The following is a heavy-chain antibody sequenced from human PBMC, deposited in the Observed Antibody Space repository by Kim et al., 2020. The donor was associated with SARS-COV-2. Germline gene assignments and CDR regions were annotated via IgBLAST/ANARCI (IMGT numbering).Heavy chain of an antibody. CDR2: ISAPGSNI. Sequence: GGSLRLFCAASGFSFSTSAMSWVRRAPGKGLEWVSTISAPGSNIYYADSVKGRFSTSRDNSKNTLYLQMNSLRDEDTAVYYCAKSSWSAATCRLFENWG. J-gene: IGHJ4*01. V-gene: IGHV3-23*01. CDR3: AKSSWSAATCRLFEN. D-gene: IGHD6-13*01. CDR1: GFSFSTSA.